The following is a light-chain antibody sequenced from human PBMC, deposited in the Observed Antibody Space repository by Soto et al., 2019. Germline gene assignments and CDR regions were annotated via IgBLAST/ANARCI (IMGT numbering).Light chain of an antibody. CDR3: QHYFKWPYT. J-gene: IGKJ2*01. Sequence: EIVMTKSPATLSVPPEERATLSCRASQSVTSNLAWYQQKPGRAPRLLIYGASTRATGNPARFSGSGSGTEFTHTISNQQSEDLALYYCQHYFKWPYTFGQGTKLEIK. V-gene: IGKV3-15*01. CDR1: QSVTSN. CDR2: GAS.